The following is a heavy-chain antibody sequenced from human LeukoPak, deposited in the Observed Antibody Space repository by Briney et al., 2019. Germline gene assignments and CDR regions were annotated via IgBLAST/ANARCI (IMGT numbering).Heavy chain of an antibody. CDR3: ARYSGTYRDY. V-gene: IGHV3-21*04. J-gene: IGHJ4*02. CDR2: ITGSSSYI. Sequence: GGSLRLSCAASGLTFSSSNMNWVRQAPGKGLEWFSSITGSSSYILYADSVKGRFTISRDNAKNSLYLQLNGLRAEDTAVYYCARYSGTYRDYWGQGTLVTVSS. CDR1: GLTFSSSN. D-gene: IGHD1-26*01.